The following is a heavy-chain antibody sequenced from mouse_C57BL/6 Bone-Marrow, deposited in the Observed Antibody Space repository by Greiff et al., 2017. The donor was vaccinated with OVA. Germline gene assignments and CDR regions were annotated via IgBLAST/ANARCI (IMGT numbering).Heavy chain of an antibody. CDR1: GYAFSSSW. V-gene: IGHV1-82*01. CDR2: IYPGDGDT. Sequence: QVQLKESGPELVKPGASVKISCKASGYAFSSSWMNWVKQRPGKGLEWIGRIYPGDGDTNYNGKFKGKATLTADKSSSTAYMQLSSLTSEDSAVYFCAREGTNNYYGSSYNYWGQGTILTVSS. CDR3: AREGTNNYYGSSYNY. J-gene: IGHJ2*01. D-gene: IGHD1-1*01.